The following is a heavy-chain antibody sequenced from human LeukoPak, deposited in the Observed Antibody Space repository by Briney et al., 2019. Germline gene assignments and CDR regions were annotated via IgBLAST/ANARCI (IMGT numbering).Heavy chain of an antibody. CDR2: ISTSSNYI. CDR1: GFTFSRYG. V-gene: IGHV3-21*01. Sequence: GGSLRLSCVASGFTFSRYGLNWVRQAPGKGLEWVSSISTSSNYIYYADSVKGRFTVSRDNARKSLYLHMNRLRVGDTAVHYCARGVGGVAGSDGFDVWGQGTTVTVSS. D-gene: IGHD6-19*01. CDR3: ARGVGGVAGSDGFDV. J-gene: IGHJ3*01.